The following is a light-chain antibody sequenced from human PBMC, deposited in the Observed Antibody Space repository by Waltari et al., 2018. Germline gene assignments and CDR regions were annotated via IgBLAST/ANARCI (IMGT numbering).Light chain of an antibody. CDR3: MQALQTPRT. CDR2: LGS. J-gene: IGKJ4*01. V-gene: IGKV2-28*01. CDR1: QSLLHTNGYNY. Sequence: DIVMTQSPLSLPVTPGEPASISCSSSQSLLHTNGYNYLDWYLQKPGQSPQLLSYLGSNRASGVPDRFSGSGSGTYFTLQSNRVEADDVGIYYCMQALQTPRTFGGGTKVEIK.